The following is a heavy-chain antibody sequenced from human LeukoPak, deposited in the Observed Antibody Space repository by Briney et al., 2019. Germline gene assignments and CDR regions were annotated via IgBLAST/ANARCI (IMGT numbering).Heavy chain of an antibody. CDR2: ISGDGGST. D-gene: IGHD2-8*01. Sequence: GGPLRLSCAASGFTFHDYAMHWVRQAPGKGLGWVSLISGDGGSTYCADSVKGRFTISRDNSKNSLYLQMNSLRTEDTALYYCTKDKVQYCTNGVCYSPGDYWGQGTLVTVSS. CDR1: GFTFHDYA. V-gene: IGHV3-43*02. J-gene: IGHJ4*02. CDR3: TKDKVQYCTNGVCYSPGDY.